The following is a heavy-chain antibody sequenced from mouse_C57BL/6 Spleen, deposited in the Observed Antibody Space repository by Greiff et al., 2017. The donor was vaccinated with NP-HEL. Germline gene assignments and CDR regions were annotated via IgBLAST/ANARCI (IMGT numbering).Heavy chain of an antibody. Sequence: EVQLQQSGTVLARPGASVKMSCKTSGYTFTSYWMHWVKQRPGQGLEWIGAIYPGNSDTSYNQKFKGKAKLTAVTSASTAYMELSSLTNEDSAVYYCTRGGYGSRYWYFDVWGTGTTVTVSS. CDR2: IYPGNSDT. J-gene: IGHJ1*03. CDR3: TRGGYGSRYWYFDV. CDR1: GYTFTSYW. D-gene: IGHD1-1*01. V-gene: IGHV1-5*01.